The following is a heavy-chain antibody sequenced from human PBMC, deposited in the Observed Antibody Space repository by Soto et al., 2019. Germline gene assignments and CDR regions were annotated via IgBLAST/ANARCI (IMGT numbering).Heavy chain of an antibody. CDR3: ARVAVTQYHFDY. CDR2: INSDGSTT. D-gene: IGHD2-21*02. CDR1: GLTFSSYW. Sequence: EVQLVESGGGLVQPGGSLRLSCAASGLTFSSYWMHWVRQTPGKGLVWVSRINSDGSTTSYADSVKGRFTISRDNAKNTLFLQMNSLRAEDTAVYYCARVAVTQYHFDYWGQGTLVTVSS. J-gene: IGHJ4*02. V-gene: IGHV3-74*01.